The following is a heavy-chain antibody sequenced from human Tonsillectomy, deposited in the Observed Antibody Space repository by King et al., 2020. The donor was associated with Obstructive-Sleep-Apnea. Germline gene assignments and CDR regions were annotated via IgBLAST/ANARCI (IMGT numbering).Heavy chain of an antibody. Sequence: VQLVESGGGLVKPGGSLRLSCAASGFTFSNAWMSWVRQAPGKGLEWVGRSKSKTDGGTTDYAAPVKGRFTISRDDSKNTLYLQMNSLKTEDTAVYYCTTVREWELLQRFDYWGQGTLVTVSS. V-gene: IGHV3-15*01. CDR3: TTVREWELLQRFDY. CDR1: GFTFSNAW. J-gene: IGHJ4*02. D-gene: IGHD1-26*01. CDR2: SKSKTDGGTT.